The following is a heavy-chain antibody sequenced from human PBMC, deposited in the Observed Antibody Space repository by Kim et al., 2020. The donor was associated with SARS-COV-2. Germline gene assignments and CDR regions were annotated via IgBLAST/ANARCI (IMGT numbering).Heavy chain of an antibody. CDR2: FDPEDGET. Sequence: ASVKVSCKVSGYTLTELSMHWVRQAPGKGLEWMGGFDPEDGETIYAQKFQGRVTMTEDTSTDTAYMELSSLRSEDTAVYYCATAFALAAAGGGYTYDYGMDVWGQGTTVTVSS. D-gene: IGHD6-13*01. V-gene: IGHV1-24*01. CDR1: GYTLTELS. CDR3: ATAFALAAAGGGYTYDYGMDV. J-gene: IGHJ6*02.